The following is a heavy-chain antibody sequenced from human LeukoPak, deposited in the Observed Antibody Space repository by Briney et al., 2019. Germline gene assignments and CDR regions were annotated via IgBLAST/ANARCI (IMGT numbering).Heavy chain of an antibody. V-gene: IGHV1-69*13. CDR3: ARVGRSRGSLPNSYYYMDV. CDR2: IIPIFGSA. D-gene: IGHD1-26*01. Sequence: VKVSCKASGDIFNSYSISWVRQAPGQWLEWMGGIIPIFGSANYAQKFQGRVTITTDQSTTTAYMELSSLSSEDTAVYYCARVGRSRGSLPNSYYYMDVWGKGTTVTVSS. J-gene: IGHJ6*03. CDR1: GDIFNSYS.